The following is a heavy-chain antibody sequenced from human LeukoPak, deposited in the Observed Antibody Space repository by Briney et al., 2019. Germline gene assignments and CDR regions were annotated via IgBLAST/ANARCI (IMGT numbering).Heavy chain of an antibody. CDR1: GFTVSSNY. V-gene: IGHV3-66*02. D-gene: IGHD3-10*01. CDR2: IYSGGST. J-gene: IGHJ3*02. CDR3: AREETYYSAFDI. Sequence: SGGSLRLSCAASGFTVSSNYMSWVRQAPGKGLEWVSVIYSGGSTYYADSVKGRFTISRDNSKNTLYLQMNSLRAEDTAVYYCAREETYYSAFDIWGQGTMVTVSS.